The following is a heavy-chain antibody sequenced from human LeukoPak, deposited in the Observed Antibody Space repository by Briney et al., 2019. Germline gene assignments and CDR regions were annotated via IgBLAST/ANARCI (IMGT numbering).Heavy chain of an antibody. J-gene: IGHJ4*02. Sequence: ASVKVSCKASGYTFTSYGISWVRQAPGQGLEWMGWISAYNGNTNYAQKLQGRVTMTTDTSTSTAYMELSSLRSEDTAVYYCARVPYYYDSSGYYYLPDYWGQGTLVTVSS. D-gene: IGHD3-22*01. V-gene: IGHV1-18*01. CDR1: GYTFTSYG. CDR2: ISAYNGNT. CDR3: ARVPYYYDSSGYYYLPDY.